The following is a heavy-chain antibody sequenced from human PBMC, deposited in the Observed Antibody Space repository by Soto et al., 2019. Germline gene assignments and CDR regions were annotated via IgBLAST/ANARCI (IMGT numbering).Heavy chain of an antibody. CDR1: GYTLTELS. V-gene: IGHV1-24*01. Sequence: ASVKVSCKDSGYTLTELSMHWVRQAPGKGLEWMGGFDPEDGETIYAQKFQGRVTMTEDTSTDTAYMELSSLRSEDTAVYYCTVSTAMVIQIFDYWGQGTLVTVSS. D-gene: IGHD5-18*01. J-gene: IGHJ4*02. CDR3: TVSTAMVIQIFDY. CDR2: FDPEDGET.